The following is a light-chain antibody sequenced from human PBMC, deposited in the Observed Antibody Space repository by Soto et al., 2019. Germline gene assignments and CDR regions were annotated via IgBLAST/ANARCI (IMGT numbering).Light chain of an antibody. J-gene: IGLJ2*01. Sequence: QSVLTQPASVSGSPGQSITISCTGISSDVGGYNYVSWYQQHPGKAPKLMIYDVSNRPSGVSNRFSGSKSGNTASLTISGLQAEDEADYYCSSYTSSSTGVFGGGTKLTVL. CDR1: SSDVGGYNY. CDR2: DVS. CDR3: SSYTSSSTGV. V-gene: IGLV2-14*01.